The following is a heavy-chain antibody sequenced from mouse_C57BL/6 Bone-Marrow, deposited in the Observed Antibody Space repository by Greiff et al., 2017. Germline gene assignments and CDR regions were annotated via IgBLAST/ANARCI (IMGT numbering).Heavy chain of an antibody. CDR3: ARGGFPYYYGSRPSYWYFDV. CDR2: IDPSDSET. J-gene: IGHJ1*03. V-gene: IGHV1-52*01. D-gene: IGHD1-1*01. Sequence: QVHVKQPGAELVRPGSSVKLSCKASGYTFTSYWMHWVKQRPIQGLEWIGNIDPSDSETHYNQKFKDKATLTVDKSSSTAYMQLSSRTSEDSAVYYCARGGFPYYYGSRPSYWYFDVWGTGTTVTVSS. CDR1: GYTFTSYW.